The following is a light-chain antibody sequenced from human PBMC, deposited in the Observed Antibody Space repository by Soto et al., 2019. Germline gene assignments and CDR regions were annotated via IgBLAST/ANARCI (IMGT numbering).Light chain of an antibody. CDR1: QSVSSD. V-gene: IGKV3-15*01. CDR3: QQYNNWPPAT. J-gene: IGKJ1*01. CDR2: GAS. Sequence: IVMTQSPATLSVSPGERATLSCRASQSVSSDLAWYHQKPGQAPRLLIYGASTRATGIPARFSGSGSGTEFTLTINSLQSEDFAVYYCQQYNNWPPATFGQGTKVDI.